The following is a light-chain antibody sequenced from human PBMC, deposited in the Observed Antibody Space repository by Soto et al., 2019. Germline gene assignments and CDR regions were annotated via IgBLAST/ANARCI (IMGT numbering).Light chain of an antibody. J-gene: IGKJ1*01. CDR2: TAS. V-gene: IGKV1-9*01. CDR3: QQYGSSGT. Sequence: DIKLTQSPSFLSASVGDRVTITCRASQGISTYLAWYQQRPGKAPKLLIHTASTLQSGVPSRFSGSGSGTEFTLTISSLQPEDFAVYYCQQYGSSGTFGQGTKVDIK. CDR1: QGISTY.